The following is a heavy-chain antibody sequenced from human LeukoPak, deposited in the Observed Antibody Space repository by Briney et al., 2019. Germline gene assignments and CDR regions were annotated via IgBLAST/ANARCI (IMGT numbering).Heavy chain of an antibody. V-gene: IGHV3-9*01. Sequence: GGSLRLSCAASGFTFDDYAMHWVRQAPGKGLEWVSGISWNSGSIGYADSVKGRFTISRDNAKNSLYLQMNTLRAEDTAVYYCARRGAVAEFWGQGTLVTVSS. CDR2: ISWNSGSI. J-gene: IGHJ4*02. D-gene: IGHD6-19*01. CDR1: GFTFDDYA. CDR3: ARRGAVAEF.